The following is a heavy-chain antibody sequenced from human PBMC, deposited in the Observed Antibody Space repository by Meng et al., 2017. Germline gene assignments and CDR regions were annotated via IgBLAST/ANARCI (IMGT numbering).Heavy chain of an antibody. CDR1: GFTFSSYA. D-gene: IGHD3-10*01. J-gene: IGHJ4*02. CDR2: ISGSGGST. V-gene: IGHV3-23*01. CDR3: AKGLRWFGGLLLFDY. Sequence: GGSLRLSCAASGFTFSSYAMSWVRQAPGKGLEWVSSISGSGGSTYYADSVKGRFTISRDNSKHTLYLKMNSLRAEDTAVYYCAKGLRWFGGLLLFDYWGQGTLVTVSS.